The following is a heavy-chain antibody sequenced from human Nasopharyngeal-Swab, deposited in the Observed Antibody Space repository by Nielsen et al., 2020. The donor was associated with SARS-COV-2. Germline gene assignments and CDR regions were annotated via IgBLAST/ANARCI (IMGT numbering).Heavy chain of an antibody. J-gene: IGHJ6*02. Sequence: ASVKVSCKASGYTFTSYAMHWVRQAPGQRLEWMGWINAGNGNTKYSQKFQGRVTITRDTSASTAYMELSSLRSEDTAVYYCARDQSSGWYGALYYYYGMDVRGQGTTVTVSS. V-gene: IGHV1-3*01. D-gene: IGHD6-19*01. CDR2: INAGNGNT. CDR3: ARDQSSGWYGALYYYYGMDV. CDR1: GYTFTSYA.